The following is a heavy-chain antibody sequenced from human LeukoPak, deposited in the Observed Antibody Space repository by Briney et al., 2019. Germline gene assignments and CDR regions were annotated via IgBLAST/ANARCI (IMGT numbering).Heavy chain of an antibody. J-gene: IGHJ4*02. CDR1: GGTFSSYA. CDR3: ARSDMENVVVTAPYYFDY. V-gene: IGHV1-69*04. CDR2: IIPILGIA. D-gene: IGHD2-21*02. Sequence: SVKVSCKASGGTFSSYAISWVRQAPGQGLEWMGRIIPILGIANYAQKFQGRVTITADKSTSTAYMELSSLRSEDTAVYYCARSDMENVVVTAPYYFDYWGQGTLVTVSS.